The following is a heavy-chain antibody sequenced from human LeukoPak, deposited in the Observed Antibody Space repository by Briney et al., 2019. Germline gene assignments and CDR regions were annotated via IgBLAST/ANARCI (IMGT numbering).Heavy chain of an antibody. CDR3: ARGGSSASLLDY. Sequence: SETLSLTCTVSGGSISSYYWSWIRQPPGKGLEWIGYIYYSGSTNYNPSLKSRVTISVDTSKNQFSLKLSSVTAADTAVYYCARGGSSASLLDYWGQGTLVTVSS. V-gene: IGHV4-59*01. J-gene: IGHJ4*02. CDR2: IYYSGST. CDR1: GGSISSYY. D-gene: IGHD6-6*01.